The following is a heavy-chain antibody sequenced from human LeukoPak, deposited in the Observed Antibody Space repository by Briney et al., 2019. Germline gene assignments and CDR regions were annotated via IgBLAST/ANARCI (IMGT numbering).Heavy chain of an antibody. D-gene: IGHD2-21*01. CDR3: ARDTGRVNFDY. CDR2: ISIGGSTI. CDR1: GFTFSSYE. J-gene: IGHJ4*02. Sequence: PGGSLRLSCAASGFTFSSYEMSWVRQAPGKGLEWVSYISIGGSTIYYADSVKGRFTISRDNAKNSLYMQMNSLRAEDTAVYYCARDTGRVNFDYWGRGTLVTVSA. V-gene: IGHV3-48*03.